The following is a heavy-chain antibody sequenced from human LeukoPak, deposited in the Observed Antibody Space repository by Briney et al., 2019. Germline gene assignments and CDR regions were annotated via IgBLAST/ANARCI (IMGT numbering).Heavy chain of an antibody. CDR1: GFSVSNTY. CDR2: ISSSSSST. J-gene: IGHJ4*02. CDR3: ARDFIHRSGEANY. D-gene: IGHD3-22*01. Sequence: PGGSLRLSCAASGFSVSNTYMSWIRQAPGKGLEWISYISSSSSSTNYADSVKGRFTISRDNPKNSLYLLMNSLRAEDTAMYYCARDFIHRSGEANYWGQGTLVTVSS. V-gene: IGHV3-11*05.